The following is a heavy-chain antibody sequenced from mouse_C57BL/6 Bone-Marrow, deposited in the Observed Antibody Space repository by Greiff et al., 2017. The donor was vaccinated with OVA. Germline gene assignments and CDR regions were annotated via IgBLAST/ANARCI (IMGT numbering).Heavy chain of an antibody. CDR3: ARSRWLLPPSFDV. CDR2: IYPRSGNT. J-gene: IGHJ1*03. Sequence: VQLQQSGAELARPGASVKLSCKASGYTFPSYGISWVKQRTGQGLEWIGEIYPRSGNTYYNEQFKGKATLTADKASSTAYMELRSLTSEDSAVYFCARSRWLLPPSFDVWGTGTTVTVSS. CDR1: GYTFPSYG. V-gene: IGHV1-81*01. D-gene: IGHD2-3*01.